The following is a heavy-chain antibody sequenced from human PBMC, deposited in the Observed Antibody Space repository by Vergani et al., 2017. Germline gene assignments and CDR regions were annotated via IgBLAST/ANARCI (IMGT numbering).Heavy chain of an antibody. CDR3: AGSHYGSGSYVDY. V-gene: IGHV4-59*01. J-gene: IGHJ4*02. CDR1: GGSISSYY. Sequence: QVQLQESGPGLVKPSETLSLTCTVSGGSISSYYWSWIRQPPGKGLEWIGYIYYSGSTNYNPSLKSRVTISVDTSKNQFSLKLSSVTAADTAVYYCAGSHYGSGSYVDYWGQGTLVTVSS. D-gene: IGHD3-10*01. CDR2: IYYSGST.